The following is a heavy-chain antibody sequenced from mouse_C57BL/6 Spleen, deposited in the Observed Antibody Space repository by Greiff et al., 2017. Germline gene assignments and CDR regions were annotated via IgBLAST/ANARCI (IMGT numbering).Heavy chain of an antibody. J-gene: IGHJ2*01. V-gene: IGHV5-16*01. CDR2: INYDGSST. CDR3: ARRDGNYGGYYFDY. Sequence: EVKLMESEGGLVQPGSSMKLSCTASGFTFSDYYMAWVRQVPEKGLEWVANINYDGSSTYYLDSLKSRFIISRDNAKNILYLQMSSLKSEDTATYYCARRDGNYGGYYFDYWGQGTTLTVSS. CDR1: GFTFSDYY. D-gene: IGHD2-1*01.